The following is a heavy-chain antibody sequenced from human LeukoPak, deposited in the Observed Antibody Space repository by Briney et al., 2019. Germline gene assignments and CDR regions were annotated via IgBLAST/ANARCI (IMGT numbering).Heavy chain of an antibody. V-gene: IGHV3-23*01. D-gene: IGHD3-3*01. J-gene: IGHJ4*02. Sequence: GGSLRLSCAASGFTFGSYAMTWVRQAPGKGLEWVSAIRGSGTGTNYGDSVKGRFTISRHNSKNTLYLQMNSLRAEDTAVYYCARALLRYYFDYWGQGTLVTVSS. CDR1: GFTFGSYA. CDR2: IRGSGTGT. CDR3: ARALLRYYFDY.